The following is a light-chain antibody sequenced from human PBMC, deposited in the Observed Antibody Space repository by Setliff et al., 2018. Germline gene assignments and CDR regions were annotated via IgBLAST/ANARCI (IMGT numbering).Light chain of an antibody. V-gene: IGLV2-14*03. Sequence: QSALTQPASVSGSPGQSITISCTGTSSDIGGYNYVSWCQQHPGKAPKLVIYDVSQRPSGVSDRFSGSKSGNTASLTISGLQAEDEADYYCISYTNSSTYVVFGGGTKVTVL. CDR2: DVS. J-gene: IGLJ2*01. CDR3: ISYTNSSTYVV. CDR1: SSDIGGYNY.